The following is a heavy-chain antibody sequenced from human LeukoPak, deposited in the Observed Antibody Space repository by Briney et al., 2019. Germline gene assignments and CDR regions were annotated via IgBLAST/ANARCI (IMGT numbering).Heavy chain of an antibody. Sequence: KSSETLSLTCTVSGGSISSYYWSWIRQPAGKGLEWIGRIYTSGSTHYNPSLKSRVTISIDTSKNQFSLKLSSVTAADTAVYYCARDCSSISCYLYHMDVWGKGTTVTVSS. D-gene: IGHD2-2*01. CDR2: IYTSGST. V-gene: IGHV4-4*07. CDR1: GGSISSYY. J-gene: IGHJ6*03. CDR3: ARDCSSISCYLYHMDV.